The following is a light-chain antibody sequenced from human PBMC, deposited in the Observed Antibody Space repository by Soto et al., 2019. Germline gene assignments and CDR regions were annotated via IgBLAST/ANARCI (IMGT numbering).Light chain of an antibody. CDR3: QHSYT. CDR1: QSISSW. V-gene: IGKV1-5*03. CDR2: KAS. J-gene: IGKJ2*01. Sequence: DIPMTQSPSTLSASVGDRVTITCRASQSISSWLAWYQQKPGKAPKLLIYKASSLESGVPSRFSGSGSGTEFTLTISSLQPDDFATYYCQHSYTFGQGTKLEIK.